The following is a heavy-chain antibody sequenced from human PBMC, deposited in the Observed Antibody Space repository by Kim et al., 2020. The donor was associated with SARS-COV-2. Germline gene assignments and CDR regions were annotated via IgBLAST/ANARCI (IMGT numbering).Heavy chain of an antibody. V-gene: IGHV3-23*01. CDR3: AKGGDFWSGLSPY. J-gene: IGHJ4*02. Sequence: YADSVKGRFTISRDNSKNTLYLQMNSLRAEDTAVYYDAKGGDFWSGLSPYWGQGTLVTVSS. D-gene: IGHD3-3*01.